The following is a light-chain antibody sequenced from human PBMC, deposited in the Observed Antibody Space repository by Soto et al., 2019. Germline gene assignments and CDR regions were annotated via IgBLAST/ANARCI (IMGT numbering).Light chain of an antibody. CDR3: QSYDSSLSGSV. CDR1: SSDVGGYNY. V-gene: IGLV2-14*01. Sequence: QSVLTQPASVSGSPGQSITISCTGTSSDVGGYNYVSWYQQHPGKAPKLMIYDVSNRPSGVPDRFSGSNSGTSASLAITGLQTDDEADYYCQSYDSSLSGSVFGGGTKLTVL. J-gene: IGLJ3*02. CDR2: DVS.